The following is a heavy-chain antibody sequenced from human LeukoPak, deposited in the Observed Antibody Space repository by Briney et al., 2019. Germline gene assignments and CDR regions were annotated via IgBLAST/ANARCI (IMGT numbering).Heavy chain of an antibody. CDR2: ISSSGSTI. D-gene: IGHD4-17*01. V-gene: IGHV3-11*01. Sequence: KPGGSLRLSCAASGFTFSDYYMSWIRQAPGKGLEWVSYISSSGSTIYYADSVKGRFTISRDNAKNSLYLQMNSLRAEDTAVYYCAKFSLVYGDYGSWYYYYGMDVWGQGTTVTVSS. CDR3: AKFSLVYGDYGSWYYYYGMDV. CDR1: GFTFSDYY. J-gene: IGHJ6*02.